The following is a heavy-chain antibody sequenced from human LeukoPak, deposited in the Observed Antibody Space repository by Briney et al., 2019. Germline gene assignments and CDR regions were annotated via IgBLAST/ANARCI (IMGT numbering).Heavy chain of an antibody. D-gene: IGHD2-2*01. CDR3: ARRESDCSSTSCYPRPFGY. CDR2: IYYSGST. J-gene: IGHJ4*02. V-gene: IGHV4-39*01. Sequence: SETLSLTCTVSGGSISSSSYYWGWIRQPPGKGLEWIGSIYYSGSTYYNPSLKSRVTISVDTSKNQFSLKLSSVTAADTAVYYCARRESDCSSTSCYPRPFGYWGQGTLVTVSS. CDR1: GGSISSSSYY.